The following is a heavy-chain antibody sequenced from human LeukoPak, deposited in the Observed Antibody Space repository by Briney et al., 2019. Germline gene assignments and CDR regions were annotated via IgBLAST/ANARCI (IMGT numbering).Heavy chain of an antibody. D-gene: IGHD2-2*01. Sequence: PGGSLRLSCVGSGFTFSSYWMHWVRQGPGKGLEWVAVISYDGSNKYYADSVKGRFTISRDNSKNTLYLQMNSLRAEDTAVYYCARGGQTSFYYYGMDVWGQGTTVTVSS. J-gene: IGHJ6*02. CDR2: ISYDGSNK. CDR3: ARGGQTSFYYYGMDV. CDR1: GFTFSSYW. V-gene: IGHV3-30*03.